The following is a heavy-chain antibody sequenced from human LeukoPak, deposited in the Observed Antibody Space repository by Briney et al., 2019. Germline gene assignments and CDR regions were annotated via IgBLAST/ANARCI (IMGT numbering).Heavy chain of an antibody. Sequence: SETLSLTCAVYGGSFSGYYWSWIRQPPGKGLEWIGEINHSGSTNYNPSLKSRVTISVDTSKNQFSLKLSSVTAADTAVYYCARGGGYEVFFDYWGQGTLVTVSS. D-gene: IGHD5-12*01. CDR1: GGSFSGYY. J-gene: IGHJ4*02. CDR3: ARGGGYEVFFDY. V-gene: IGHV4-34*01. CDR2: INHSGST.